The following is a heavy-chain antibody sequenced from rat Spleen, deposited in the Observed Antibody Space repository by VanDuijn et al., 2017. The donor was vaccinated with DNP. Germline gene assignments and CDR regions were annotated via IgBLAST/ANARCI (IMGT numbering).Heavy chain of an antibody. CDR2: IKTGGGST. CDR3: TRRGHTTGLNWFVY. Sequence: EVQLVESGGGLVQPGGSLKLSCAASGFTFSDYYMAWVRQAPKKGLEWVASIKTGGGSTYYPDSVKGRFTISRDNADHTLYLQMDSLRSEDTATYYCTRRGHTTGLNWFVYWGQGTLVTVSS. J-gene: IGHJ3*01. D-gene: IGHD1-9*01. CDR1: GFTFSDYY. V-gene: IGHV5-25*01.